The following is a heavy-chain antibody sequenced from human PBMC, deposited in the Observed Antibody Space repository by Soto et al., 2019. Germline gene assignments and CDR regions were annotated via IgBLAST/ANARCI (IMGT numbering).Heavy chain of an antibody. V-gene: IGHV3-23*01. D-gene: IGHD3-22*01. CDR1: GFTFGSYA. CDR3: AKGIYYDSSGYYYY. CDR2: ISGGGGST. Sequence: GGSLRLACAASGFTFGSYAMSWVRQAPGKGLEWVSAISGGGGSTYYADSVKGRFTISRDNSKNTLHLQMNSLRPEDTAVYYCAKGIYYDSSGYYYYWGQGTLVTVSS. J-gene: IGHJ4*02.